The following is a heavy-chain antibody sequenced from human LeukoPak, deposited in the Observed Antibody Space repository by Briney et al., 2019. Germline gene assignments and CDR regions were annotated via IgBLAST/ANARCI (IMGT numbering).Heavy chain of an antibody. Sequence: SETLSLTCTVSGGSISSYYWSWIRQPPGKGLEWIGYIYYSGSTNYNPSLKSRVTISVDTSKNQFSLKLSSVTAADTAVYYCARALYCSGGSCYPLYYYYYGMDVWGKGTTVTVSS. CDR3: ARALYCSGGSCYPLYYYYYGMDV. J-gene: IGHJ6*04. V-gene: IGHV4-59*01. CDR1: GGSISSYY. D-gene: IGHD2-15*01. CDR2: IYYSGST.